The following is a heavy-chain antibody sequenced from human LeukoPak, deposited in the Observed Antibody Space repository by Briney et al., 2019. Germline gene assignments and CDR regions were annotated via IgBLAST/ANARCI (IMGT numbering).Heavy chain of an antibody. V-gene: IGHV3-53*01. CDR2: IYSGGST. CDR3: ARGPYSYGYATGRFDY. CDR1: GFTVSSNY. D-gene: IGHD5-18*01. Sequence: PGGSLRLSCAASGFTVSSNYMSWVRQAPGKGLEWVSVIYSGGSTYYADSVKGRFTISRDNSKNTLYLQMNSLRAEDTAVYYCARGPYSYGYATGRFDYWGQRTLVTVSS. J-gene: IGHJ4*02.